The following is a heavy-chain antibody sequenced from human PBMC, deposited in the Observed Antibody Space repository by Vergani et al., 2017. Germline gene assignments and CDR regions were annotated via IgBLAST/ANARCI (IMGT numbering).Heavy chain of an antibody. CDR3: PRAKRCRLAVGATDS. J-gene: IGHJ4*02. Sequence: QEQLVQSGSELKKPGASVKVSCKASGYSFNNYAIHWVRQAPGQGLEWMGWINPTTGNPTYARAFTGRFVFSLDTSISTAYLQIGSLKAEDTAVYFCPRAKRCRLAVGATDSWGQGTLLTVSS. CDR1: GYSFNNYA. D-gene: IGHD6-19*01. V-gene: IGHV7-4-1*01. CDR2: INPTTGNP.